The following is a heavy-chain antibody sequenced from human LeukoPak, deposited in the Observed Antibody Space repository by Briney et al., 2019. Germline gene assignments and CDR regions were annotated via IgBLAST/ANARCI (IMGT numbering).Heavy chain of an antibody. D-gene: IGHD3-16*02. CDR3: ARYDYVWGSYPPGGFDP. CDR2: IIPIFGTA. J-gene: IGHJ5*02. CDR1: GGTFSCYA. V-gene: IGHV1-69*01. Sequence: GASVKVSCKASGGTFSCYAISWVRQAPGQGLEWMGGIIPIFGTANYAQKFQGRVTITADESTSTAYMELSSLRSEDTAVYYRARYDYVWGSYPPGGFDPWGQGTLVTVSS.